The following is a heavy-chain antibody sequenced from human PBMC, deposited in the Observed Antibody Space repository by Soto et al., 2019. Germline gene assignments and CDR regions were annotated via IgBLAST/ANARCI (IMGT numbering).Heavy chain of an antibody. Sequence: PSETLSLTCAVSGGSISSGGYSWSWIRQPPGKGLEWIGYIYHSGSTYYNKSLKSRVTISVDRSKNQFSLKLSSVTAADTAVYYCARVPDRWGQGTLVTVS. CDR2: IYHSGST. CDR3: ARVPDR. D-gene: IGHD2-2*01. V-gene: IGHV4-30-2*01. CDR1: GGSISSGGYS. J-gene: IGHJ5*02.